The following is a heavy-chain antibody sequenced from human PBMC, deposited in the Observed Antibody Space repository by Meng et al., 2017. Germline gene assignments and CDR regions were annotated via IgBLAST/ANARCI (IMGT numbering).Heavy chain of an antibody. CDR2: ISGSGCST. CDR3: AKTPRVVFIVGATVSLDY. Sequence: GESLKISCAASGFTFRSYSMSWVRQAPGKGLEWVSAISGSGCSTYYADSVKGRFTISRDNSKNTLYLQINSLRAEDTAVYYCAKTPRVVFIVGATVSLDYWGQGTLVTVSS. V-gene: IGHV3-23*01. J-gene: IGHJ4*02. D-gene: IGHD1-26*01. CDR1: GFTFRSYS.